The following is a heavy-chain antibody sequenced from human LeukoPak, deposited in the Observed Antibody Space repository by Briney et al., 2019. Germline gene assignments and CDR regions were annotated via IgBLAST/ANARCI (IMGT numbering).Heavy chain of an antibody. CDR3: ARGVAAAGLKGDY. Sequence: ASVKVSCKASRYTFTSYYMHWVRQAPGQGLEWMGWMNPNSGNTGYAQKFQGRVTMTRNTSISTAYMELSSLRSEDTAVYYCARGVAAAGLKGDYWGQGTLVTVSS. CDR1: RYTFTSYY. J-gene: IGHJ4*02. D-gene: IGHD6-13*01. V-gene: IGHV1-8*02. CDR2: MNPNSGNT.